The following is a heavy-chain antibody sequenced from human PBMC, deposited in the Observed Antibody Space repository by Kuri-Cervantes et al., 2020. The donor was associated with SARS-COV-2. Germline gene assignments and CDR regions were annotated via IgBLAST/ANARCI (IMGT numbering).Heavy chain of an antibody. CDR1: GDSASISSFY. D-gene: IGHD3-3*01. V-gene: IGHV4-39*01. Sequence: SETLSLTCTVSGDSASISSFYWAWIRQPPGKGPQWVGSVSYTGSTYHNPSLRSRLSISIDTSKNQFSLRLTSVTAADTAVYYCARQMMSSITIFGVVITRNWFDPWGQGTLVTVSS. CDR3: ARQMMSSITIFGVVITRNWFDP. J-gene: IGHJ5*02. CDR2: VSYTGST.